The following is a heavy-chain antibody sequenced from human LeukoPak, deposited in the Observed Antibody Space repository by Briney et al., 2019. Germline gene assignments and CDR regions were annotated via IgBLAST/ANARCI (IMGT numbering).Heavy chain of an antibody. CDR3: ARDGHYDILTGYFQD. J-gene: IGHJ1*01. CDR2: INSDGSST. Sequence: GGSLRLSCAASGFTFSSYWMHWVRQAPGKGLVWVSRINSDGSSTSYADSVKGRFTISRDNAKNSLYLQMNSLRAEDTAVYYCARDGHYDILTGYFQDWGQGTLVTVSS. D-gene: IGHD3-9*01. CDR1: GFTFSSYW. V-gene: IGHV3-74*01.